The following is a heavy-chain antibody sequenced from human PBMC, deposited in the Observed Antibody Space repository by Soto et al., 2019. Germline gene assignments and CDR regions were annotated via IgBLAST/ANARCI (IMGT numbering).Heavy chain of an antibody. CDR1: GFSIIDCS. D-gene: IGHD3-10*01. J-gene: IGHJ4*02. CDR2: ISTNNDAI. V-gene: IGHV3-48*01. Sequence: EVQLVESGGGLVQPGGSLRLSCAASGFSIIDCSMNWVRRAPGKGLEWISYISTNNDAIYYADSVKGRFTISRDNDKNSLYLQMNILIAEDTAVYYCASALGSRRSGSYPADWGQGTLVTVSS. CDR3: ASALGSRRSGSYPAD.